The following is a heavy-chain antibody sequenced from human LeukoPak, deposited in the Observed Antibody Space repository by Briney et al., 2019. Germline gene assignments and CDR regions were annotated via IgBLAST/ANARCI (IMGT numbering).Heavy chain of an antibody. CDR3: AKKAAAAYFGAFDI. CDR1: GFTFDDYA. CDR2: ISWNSGSI. J-gene: IGHJ3*02. V-gene: IGHV3-9*01. D-gene: IGHD6-13*01. Sequence: GGSLRLSCAASGFTFDDYAMPWVRQAPGKGLEWVSGISWNSGSIGYADSVKGRFTISRDNAKNSLYLQMNSLRAEDTALYYCAKKAAAAYFGAFDIWGQGTMVTVSS.